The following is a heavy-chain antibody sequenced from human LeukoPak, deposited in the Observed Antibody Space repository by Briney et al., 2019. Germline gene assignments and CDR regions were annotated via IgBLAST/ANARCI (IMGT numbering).Heavy chain of an antibody. J-gene: IGHJ4*02. CDR3: ARVKIVYSSPPALLDY. Sequence: GGSLRLSCAASGFTFSSYWMSWVRQAPGKGLEWVANIKQDGSEKYYVDSVKGRFTISRDNAKNSLYLQMNSLRAEDTAVYYCARVKIVYSSPPALLDYWGQGTLVTVSS. CDR1: GFTFSSYW. CDR2: IKQDGSEK. D-gene: IGHD6-19*01. V-gene: IGHV3-7*01.